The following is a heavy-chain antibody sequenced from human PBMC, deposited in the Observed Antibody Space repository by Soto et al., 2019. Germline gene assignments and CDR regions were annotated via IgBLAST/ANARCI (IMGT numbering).Heavy chain of an antibody. Sequence: ASVKVSCKASGYTFTSYGISWVRQAPGQGLEWMGWISAYNGNTKYSQKFQGRVTITRDTSASTAYMELSSLRSEDTAVYYCARELLWFGELFDYWGQGTLVTVSS. V-gene: IGHV1-18*01. CDR1: GYTFTSYG. D-gene: IGHD3-10*01. CDR2: ISAYNGNT. J-gene: IGHJ4*02. CDR3: ARELLWFGELFDY.